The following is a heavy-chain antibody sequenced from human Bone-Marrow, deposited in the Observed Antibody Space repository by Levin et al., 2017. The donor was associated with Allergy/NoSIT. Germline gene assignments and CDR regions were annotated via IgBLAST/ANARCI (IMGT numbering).Heavy chain of an antibody. Sequence: GGSLRLSCTASGVTVGNNYFMWVRQAPGKGLEWVSHIYSGGDTNYADSARGRFSISRDNSKNTLYLQMNSLRAEDTAVYYCGRDGPGGGHWGQGALVAVSS. D-gene: IGHD3-10*01. CDR1: GVTVGNNY. CDR3: GRDGPGGGH. J-gene: IGHJ4*02. V-gene: IGHV3-66*01. CDR2: IYSGGDT.